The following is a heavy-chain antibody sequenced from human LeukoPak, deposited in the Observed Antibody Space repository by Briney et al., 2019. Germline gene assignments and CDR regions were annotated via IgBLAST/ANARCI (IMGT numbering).Heavy chain of an antibody. CDR3: ARHLEGHYYMDV. D-gene: IGHD1-1*01. V-gene: IGHV4-59*08. CDR2: IYNSGST. Sequence: TTSGTLSLTCAVSGGSIRSDYWSWLRQPPGKGLEWIGYIYNSGSTNYSPSPRVSISADTSKNQFSLELSSVTAADTAVYYCARHLEGHYYMDVWGKGTTVTVSS. CDR1: GGSIRSDY. J-gene: IGHJ6*03.